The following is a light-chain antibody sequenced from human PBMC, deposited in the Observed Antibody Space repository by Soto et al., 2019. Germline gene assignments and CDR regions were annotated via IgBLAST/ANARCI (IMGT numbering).Light chain of an antibody. V-gene: IGKV3-20*01. CDR3: QQYGSSPLT. CDR2: GAS. CDR1: QSASSTY. J-gene: IGKJ4*01. Sequence: EIVLTQSPGTVSLSPAERATLSCRASQSASSTYLAWYQQKPGQAPRLLIHGASIRDTGLPDRFSGSESGTDFTLTISSLEPEDFGVYYCQQYGSSPLTFGGGTKVEIK.